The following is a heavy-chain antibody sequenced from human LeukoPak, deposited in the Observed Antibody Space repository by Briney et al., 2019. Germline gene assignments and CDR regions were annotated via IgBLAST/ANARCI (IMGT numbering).Heavy chain of an antibody. Sequence: ASVTVSCEASGYTFTSYYMHWVRQAPGQGLEWMGIISPSGGSTSYAQKFQGRVTMTRDTSTSTVYMELSSLRSEDTAVYYCARVAGREAHVDYWGQGTLVTVSS. V-gene: IGHV1-46*01. J-gene: IGHJ4*02. CDR1: GYTFTSYY. CDR3: ARVAGREAHVDY. CDR2: ISPSGGST.